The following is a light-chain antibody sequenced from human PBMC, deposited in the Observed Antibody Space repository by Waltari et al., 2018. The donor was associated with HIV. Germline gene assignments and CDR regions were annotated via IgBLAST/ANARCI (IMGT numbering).Light chain of an antibody. CDR3: QTWTTGIVL. CDR1: SGHSHYV. V-gene: IGLV4-69*01. J-gene: IGLJ2*01. CDR2: LNSDGSY. Sequence: HLVLTQSPSASASLRASVKLTCTLSSGHSHYVIAWHQHQPEKGPRYLMRLNSDGSYLKGDGIPDRFSGSSSGAERYLTISSLQSEDEADYYCQTWTTGIVLFGGGTKLTVL.